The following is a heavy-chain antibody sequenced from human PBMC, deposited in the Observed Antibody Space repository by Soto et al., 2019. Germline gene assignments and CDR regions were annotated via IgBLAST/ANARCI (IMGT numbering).Heavy chain of an antibody. CDR3: AREFGVVAADEDAFDI. Sequence: SQTLSLTCAISGDSVSSNSAAWNWIRQSPSRGLEWLGRTYYRSKWYNDYAVSVKSRITINPDTSENQFSLQLNSVTPGDTALYYCAREFGVVAADEDAFDIWGQGTMVTVSS. CDR2: TYYRSKWYN. D-gene: IGHD2-15*01. V-gene: IGHV6-1*01. J-gene: IGHJ3*02. CDR1: GDSVSSNSAA.